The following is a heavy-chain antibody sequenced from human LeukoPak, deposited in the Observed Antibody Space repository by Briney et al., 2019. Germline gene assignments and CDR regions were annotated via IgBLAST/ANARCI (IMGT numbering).Heavy chain of an antibody. J-gene: IGHJ4*02. D-gene: IGHD4-11*01. Sequence: ASVKVSCKASGYTFTDYYIHWVRQAPRQGLEWMGWINPNSGGTNYAQKFQGRATMTRDTSISTAYMDLSRLTSDDAAVYYCARDAIVRDYSNSDFWGQGTLVTVSS. CDR3: ARDAIVRDYSNSDF. CDR1: GYTFTDYY. CDR2: INPNSGGT. V-gene: IGHV1-2*02.